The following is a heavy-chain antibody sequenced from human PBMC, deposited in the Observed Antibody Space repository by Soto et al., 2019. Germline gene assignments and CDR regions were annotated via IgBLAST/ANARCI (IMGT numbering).Heavy chain of an antibody. D-gene: IGHD3-3*01. CDR2: IYHTGTT. CDR3: PRGINYYESGVVSWFAP. V-gene: IGHV4-30-2*01. CDR1: GGSINSGDYS. J-gene: IGHJ5*02. Sequence: PSETLSLTCTVSGGSINSGDYSWTWIRQPPGKGLEWIGYIYHTGTTYYNMSLKSRVTISVDRSKNQFSLKLSSVTAADPAVYYFPRGINYYESGVVSWFAPWGQGTLVPVS.